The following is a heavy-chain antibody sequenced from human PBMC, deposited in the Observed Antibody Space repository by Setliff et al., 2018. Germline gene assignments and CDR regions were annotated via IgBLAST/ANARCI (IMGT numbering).Heavy chain of an antibody. Sequence: KTSETLSLTCGVYGGSLSFCPWHWVRQSPGKGLEWIGQINYGGDTIYNPSFKSRVIVPEDTAKNHFSLTMTSGTAADTALYFCAKGFPVTSYTSHYYMDVWGEGTTVTVSS. V-gene: IGHV4-34*01. CDR2: INYGGDT. D-gene: IGHD4-4*01. CDR1: GGSLSFCP. J-gene: IGHJ6*03. CDR3: AKGFPVTSYTSHYYMDV.